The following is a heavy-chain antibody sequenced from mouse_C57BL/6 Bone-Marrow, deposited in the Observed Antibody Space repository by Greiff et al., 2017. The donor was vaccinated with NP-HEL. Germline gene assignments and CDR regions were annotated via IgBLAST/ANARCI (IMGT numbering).Heavy chain of an antibody. CDR1: GFNIKDYY. CDR3: TSLTTVVAGTGY. V-gene: IGHV14-1*01. J-gene: IGHJ2*01. CDR2: IDPEDGDT. D-gene: IGHD1-1*01. Sequence: EVQLQQSGAELVRPGASVKLSCTASGFNIKDYYMHWVKQRPEQGLEWIGRIDPEDGDTEYAPKFQGKATMTADTSSNTAYLQLSSLTSEDTAVYYCTSLTTVVAGTGYWGQGTTLTVSS.